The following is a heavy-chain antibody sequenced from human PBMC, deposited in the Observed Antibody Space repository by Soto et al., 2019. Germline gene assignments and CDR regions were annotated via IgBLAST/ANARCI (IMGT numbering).Heavy chain of an antibody. CDR2: IKPDGGST. J-gene: IGHJ4*02. D-gene: IGHD6-6*01. CDR3: AREVFVGLAATAY. Sequence: VRCSVSGGTFVSHDMHWVRQAPGQGLEWMARIKPDGGSTIYSQNSQGRLSVTRDTSTSTVYMELSSLRSEDTAVYYCAREVFVGLAATAYCGQGTLVTLSS. CDR1: GGTFVSHD. V-gene: IGHV1-46*01.